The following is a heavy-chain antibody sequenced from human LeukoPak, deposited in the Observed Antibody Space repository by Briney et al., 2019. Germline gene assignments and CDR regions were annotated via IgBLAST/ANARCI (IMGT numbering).Heavy chain of an antibody. J-gene: IGHJ5*02. CDR3: ARALPHRRLMDTTMEQHWFDP. CDR1: GGSINTPNYY. Sequence: SETLSLTCTVSGGSINTPNYYWGWIRQTPGKGLEWIGNIFYSGGTYYSPSLTSRVTISLDTSRNQFSLKLNSVTAADTAVYYCARALPHRRLMDTTMEQHWFDPWGQGTLVTVSS. V-gene: IGHV4-39*07. CDR2: IFYSGGT. D-gene: IGHD5-18*01.